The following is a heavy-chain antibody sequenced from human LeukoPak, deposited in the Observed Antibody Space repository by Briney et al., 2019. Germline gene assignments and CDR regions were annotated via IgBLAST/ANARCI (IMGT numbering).Heavy chain of an antibody. V-gene: IGHV4-61*01. CDR3: ARDPSSGGYFDY. D-gene: IGHD3-16*01. J-gene: IGHJ4*02. CDR1: GGSISSSSYY. Sequence: SETLSLTCTVSGGSISSSSYYWGWIRQPPGKGLEWIGYIYYSGSTNYNPSLKSRVTISVDTSKNQFSLKLSSVTAADTAVYYCARDPSSGGYFDYWGQGTLVTVSS. CDR2: IYYSGST.